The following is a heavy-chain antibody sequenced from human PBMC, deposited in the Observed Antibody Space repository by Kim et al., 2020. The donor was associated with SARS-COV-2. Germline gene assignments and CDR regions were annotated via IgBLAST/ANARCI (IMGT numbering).Heavy chain of an antibody. V-gene: IGHV4-61*01. J-gene: IGHJ3*02. CDR1: DDSISSYDSISSYY. D-gene: IGHD5-18*01. CDR2: IYYYSGST. CDR3: ARCSKYSYGPFDGFDM. Sequence: SETLSLTCNVSDDSISSYDSISSYYWSWVRQPPGKGLEWIGYIYYYSGSTKYNPSLRRRVTMSVDTSKSQFSLTLTSVTAADTAVYYCARCSKYSYGPFDGFDMWGQGAMVTVSS.